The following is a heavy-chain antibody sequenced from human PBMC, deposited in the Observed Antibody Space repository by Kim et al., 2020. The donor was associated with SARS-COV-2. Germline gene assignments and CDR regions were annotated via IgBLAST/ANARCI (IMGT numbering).Heavy chain of an antibody. Sequence: GESLKISCKGSGYSFTSYWISWVRQMPGKGLEWMGRFDPSDPYTNYSPSFQGHVTIPADKSTSTAYLQWSSLKASDTAMYYCARPASYYYDSSGYRDYWGQGTLVTVSS. J-gene: IGHJ4*02. CDR3: ARPASYYYDSSGYRDY. CDR2: FDPSDPYT. CDR1: GYSFTSYW. V-gene: IGHV5-10-1*01. D-gene: IGHD3-22*01.